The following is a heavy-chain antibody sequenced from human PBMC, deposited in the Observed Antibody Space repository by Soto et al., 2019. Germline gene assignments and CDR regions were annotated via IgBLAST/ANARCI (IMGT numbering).Heavy chain of an antibody. D-gene: IGHD3-10*01. CDR3: ARDTNYCGLNCFGY. J-gene: IGHJ4*02. V-gene: IGHV4-31*03. CDR1: GGSISSGGHY. Sequence: SQTLSLTCTVSGGSISSGGHYWSWIRQHPGKGLEWIGNIYYSGYTYYNPSLRSRVNTSVDTSKNQFSLKLSSVTAADTAVYYCARDTNYCGLNCFGYWGQGTLVTVSS. CDR2: IYYSGYT.